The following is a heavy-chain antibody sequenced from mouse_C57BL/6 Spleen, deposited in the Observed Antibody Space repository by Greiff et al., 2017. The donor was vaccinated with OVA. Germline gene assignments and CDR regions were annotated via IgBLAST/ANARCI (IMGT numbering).Heavy chain of an antibody. J-gene: IGHJ2*01. CDR2: IRLKSDNYAT. CDR3: TGLRPFDY. Sequence: EVHLVESGGGLVQPGGSMKLSCVASGFTFSNYWMNWVRQSPEKGLEWVAQIRLKSDNYATHYAESVKGRFTISRDDSKSSVYLQMNNLRAEDTGIYYCTGLRPFDYWGQGTTLTVSS. CDR1: GFTFSNYW. D-gene: IGHD2-4*01. V-gene: IGHV6-3*01.